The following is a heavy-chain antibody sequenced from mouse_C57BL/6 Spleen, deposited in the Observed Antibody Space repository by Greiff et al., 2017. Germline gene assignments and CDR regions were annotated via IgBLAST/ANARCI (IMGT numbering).Heavy chain of an antibody. CDR1: GYTFTSYW. CDR2: IYPSDSAT. CDR3: ASGGADSNYRFAY. D-gene: IGHD2-5*01. J-gene: IGHJ3*01. Sequence: QVQLQQPGAELVRPGSSVKLSCKASGYTFTSYWMDWVKQRPGQGLEWIGNIYPSDSATHYNQKFKDKATLTVDKSSSTAYMQLSSLTSEDSAVYYCASGGADSNYRFAYWGQGTLVTVSA. V-gene: IGHV1-61*01.